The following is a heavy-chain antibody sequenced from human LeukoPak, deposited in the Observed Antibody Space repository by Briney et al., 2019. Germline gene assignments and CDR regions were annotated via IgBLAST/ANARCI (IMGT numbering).Heavy chain of an antibody. V-gene: IGHV3-23*01. CDR1: GFTVSTNS. CDR2: ISSSGGST. J-gene: IGHJ4*02. D-gene: IGHD1-26*01. Sequence: GGSLRLSCTVSGFTVSTNSMSWVRQAPGKGLEWVSAISSSGGSTYYADSVRGRFIISRDSSKNTLYLQMNSLRVEDTAVYYCAKGGAQVGGQGTLVTVSS. CDR3: AKGGAQV.